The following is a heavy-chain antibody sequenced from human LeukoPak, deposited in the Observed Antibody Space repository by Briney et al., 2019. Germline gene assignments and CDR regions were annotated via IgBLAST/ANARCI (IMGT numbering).Heavy chain of an antibody. CDR3: ARVAPPRYYDSSGYSYFDFDY. V-gene: IGHV3-7*01. D-gene: IGHD3-22*01. CDR2: IKQDGSEK. Sequence: GGSLRLSCAASGFTFSSYWMSWVRQAPGKGLEWVANIKQDGSEKYYVDSVKGRFTISRDNAKNSLYLQMNSLRAEDTAVYYCARVAPPRYYDSSGYSYFDFDYWGQGTLVTVSS. CDR1: GFTFSSYW. J-gene: IGHJ4*02.